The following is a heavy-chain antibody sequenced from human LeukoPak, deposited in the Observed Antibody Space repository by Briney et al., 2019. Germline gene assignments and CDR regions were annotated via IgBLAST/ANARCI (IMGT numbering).Heavy chain of an antibody. CDR3: ARVLRRAVAGIGIDLGFDY. CDR2: INPNSGGT. Sequence: ASVKVSCKASGYTFTGYYMHWVRQAPGQGLEWMGWINPNSGGTNYAQKFQGRVTMTRDTSISTAYMELSRLRSDDTAVFYCARVLRRAVAGIGIDLGFDYWGQGTLVTVSS. D-gene: IGHD6-19*01. J-gene: IGHJ4*02. V-gene: IGHV1-2*02. CDR1: GYTFTGYY.